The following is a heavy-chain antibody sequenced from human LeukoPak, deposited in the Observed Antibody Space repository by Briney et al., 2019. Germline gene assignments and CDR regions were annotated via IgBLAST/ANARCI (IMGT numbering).Heavy chain of an antibody. CDR3: ARACDEDYFDY. Sequence: ASVKVSCMVSGYTFTSYGISWVRQAPGQGLEWMGWISAYNGNTNYAQKLQGRVTMTTDISTSTAYMELRSLRSDDTAVYYCARACDEDYFDYWGQGTLVTVSS. V-gene: IGHV1-18*01. D-gene: IGHD2-21*01. J-gene: IGHJ4*02. CDR1: GYTFTSYG. CDR2: ISAYNGNT.